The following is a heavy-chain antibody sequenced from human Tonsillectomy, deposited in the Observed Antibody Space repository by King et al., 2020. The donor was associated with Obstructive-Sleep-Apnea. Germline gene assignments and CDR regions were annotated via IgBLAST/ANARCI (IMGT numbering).Heavy chain of an antibody. CDR1: GGSISSSSYY. D-gene: IGHD3/OR15-3a*01. J-gene: IGHJ5*02. CDR2: IYYGGST. CDR3: AALDEWFDP. Sequence: VQLQESGPGLVKPSETLSLTCTVSGGSISSSSYYWGWIRQPPGKGLEWIGSIYYGGSTYYNPSFNSRVTISVSTSKNQFSLKLSSVTAADTAVYYCAALDEWFDPWGQGTLVTVSS. V-gene: IGHV4-39*07.